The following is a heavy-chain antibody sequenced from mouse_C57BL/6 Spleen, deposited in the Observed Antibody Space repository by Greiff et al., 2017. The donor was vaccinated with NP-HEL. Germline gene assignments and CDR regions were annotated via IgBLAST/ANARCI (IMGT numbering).Heavy chain of an antibody. Sequence: VQLQQSGAELARPGASVKLSCKASGYTFTSYGISWVKQRPGQGLEWIGEIYPRSGNTYYNEKFKGKATLTADKSSSTAYMELRSLTSEDSAVYFCARRGLTTVVSPYFDVWGTGTTVTVSS. CDR3: ARRGLTTVVSPYFDV. CDR2: IYPRSGNT. D-gene: IGHD1-1*01. V-gene: IGHV1-81*01. CDR1: GYTFTSYG. J-gene: IGHJ1*03.